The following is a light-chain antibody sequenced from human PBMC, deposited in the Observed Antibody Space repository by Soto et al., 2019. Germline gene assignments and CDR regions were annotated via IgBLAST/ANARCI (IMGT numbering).Light chain of an antibody. Sequence: EIVLTQSPATLSLSAGERATLSCRASQSVSSNLAWYKQKPGQAPRLLSYGASTRATGIPDRFSGSGSVTEFTLTISRLEPEDFEVYFCQQYGSSPRTFGQGTKVDIK. J-gene: IGKJ1*01. CDR3: QQYGSSPRT. V-gene: IGKV3-20*01. CDR2: GAS. CDR1: QSVSSN.